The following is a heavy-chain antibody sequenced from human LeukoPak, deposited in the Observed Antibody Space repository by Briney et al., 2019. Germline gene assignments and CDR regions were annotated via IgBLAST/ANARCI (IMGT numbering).Heavy chain of an antibody. V-gene: IGHV3-11*05. CDR2: TSSSSSYT. CDR1: GFTFSDYY. D-gene: IGHD5-24*01. J-gene: IGHJ4*02. CDR3: ARGGRGWYLDY. Sequence: GGSLRLSCAASGFTFSDYYMSWIRQAPGKGLEWVSYTSSSSSYTNYADSVKGRFTISRDNAKNSLYLQMNSLRAEDTAVYYCARGGRGWYLDYWGQGTLVTVSS.